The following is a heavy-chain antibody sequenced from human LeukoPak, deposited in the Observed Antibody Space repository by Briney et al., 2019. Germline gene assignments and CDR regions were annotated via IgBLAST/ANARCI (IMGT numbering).Heavy chain of an antibody. CDR1: GFTFSSNA. Sequence: PGGSLRLSCAASGFTFSSNAMSWVRQAPGKGLEWVSYISGSGGSTYYADSVKGRFTISRDNSKHTLYLQMNSLRAEDTAVYYCAKDLDYGDYAPDYWGQGTLVTVSS. J-gene: IGHJ4*02. D-gene: IGHD4-17*01. CDR3: AKDLDYGDYAPDY. V-gene: IGHV3-23*01. CDR2: ISGSGGST.